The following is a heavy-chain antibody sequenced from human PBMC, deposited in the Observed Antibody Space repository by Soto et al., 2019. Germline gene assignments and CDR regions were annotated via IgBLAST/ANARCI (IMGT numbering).Heavy chain of an antibody. J-gene: IGHJ5*02. CDR3: AREAVPYSSGWYGWFDP. CDR1: GYTFTSYG. Sequence: QVQLVQSGAEVKKPGASVKVSCKASGYTFTSYGISWVRQAPGQGLEWMGWISAYNGNTNYAQKLQGRVTMTTDTSTSTAYMELRSPRSDDTAVYYCAREAVPYSSGWYGWFDPWGQGTLVTVSS. D-gene: IGHD6-19*01. V-gene: IGHV1-18*01. CDR2: ISAYNGNT.